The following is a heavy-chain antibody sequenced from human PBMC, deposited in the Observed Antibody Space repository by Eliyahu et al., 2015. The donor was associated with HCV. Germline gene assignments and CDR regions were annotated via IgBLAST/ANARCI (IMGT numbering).Heavy chain of an antibody. D-gene: IGHD3-9*01. CDR1: GGXFPSYS. CDR3: ARREGYFGENDY. CDR2: IIPVLNIR. J-gene: IGHJ4*02. V-gene: IGHV1-69*02. Sequence: QVQLVQSGTEVXKPGSSVKVSCKASGGXFPSYSISWVRXGPGQGLEWMGRIIPVLNIRNXAQKFQGRVTVTADKSTSTSYLELRSLTSEDTAVYYCARREGYFGENDYWGQGTLVIVSS.